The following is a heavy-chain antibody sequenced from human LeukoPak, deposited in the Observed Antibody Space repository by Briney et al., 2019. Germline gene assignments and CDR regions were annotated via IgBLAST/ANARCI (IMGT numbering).Heavy chain of an antibody. CDR1: GGSISSGGYY. Sequence: SETLSLTCTVSGGSISSGGYYWSWIRQHPGKGLEWIGYIYYSGSTYYNPSLKSRVTISVDTSKNQFSLKLSSVTAADTAVYYCARGHDFWSGYYGYWGQGTLVTVSS. J-gene: IGHJ4*02. CDR3: ARGHDFWSGYYGY. CDR2: IYYSGST. D-gene: IGHD3-3*01. V-gene: IGHV4-30-4*08.